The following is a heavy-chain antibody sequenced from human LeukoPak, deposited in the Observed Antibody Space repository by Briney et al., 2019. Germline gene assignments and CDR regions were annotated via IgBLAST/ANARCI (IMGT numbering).Heavy chain of an antibody. J-gene: IGHJ4*02. CDR2: IIPILGIA. Sequence: ASVKVSCKASGGTFSSYAISWVRQAPGQGLEWMGRIIPILGIANYAQKFQGRVTIIADKSTSTAYMELSSLRSEDTAVYYCARDYGYYFDYWGQGTLVTVSS. CDR1: GGTFSSYA. D-gene: IGHD4-17*01. V-gene: IGHV1-69*04. CDR3: ARDYGYYFDY.